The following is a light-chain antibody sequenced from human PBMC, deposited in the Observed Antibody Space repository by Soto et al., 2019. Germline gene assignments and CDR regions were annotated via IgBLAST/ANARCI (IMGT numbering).Light chain of an antibody. CDR2: DAS. J-gene: IGKJ5*01. CDR1: QSVSSY. V-gene: IGKV3-11*01. CDR3: QQRSNWPPRIT. Sequence: EMVLTQSPATLSLSPGERATLSCRASQSVSSYLAWYQQKPGQAPRLLIYDASNRSTGIPARFSGSGSVTYFTLTISSLEPEDFAVYYCQQRSNWPPRITFGQGTRLESK.